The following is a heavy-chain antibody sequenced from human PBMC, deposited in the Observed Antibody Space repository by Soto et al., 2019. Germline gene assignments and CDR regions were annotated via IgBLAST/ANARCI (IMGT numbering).Heavy chain of an antibody. V-gene: IGHV5-51*01. D-gene: IGHD3-22*01. J-gene: IGHJ3*02. CDR2: IYPGDSDT. Sequence: GESLKISCKGSGYSFTSYWIGWVRQMPGKGLEWMGIIYPGDSDTRYSPSFQGQVTISADKSISTAYLQWSSLKASDTAMYYCARHVISKGGSSGYFDAFDIWGQGTMVTVSS. CDR3: ARHVISKGGSSGYFDAFDI. CDR1: GYSFTSYW.